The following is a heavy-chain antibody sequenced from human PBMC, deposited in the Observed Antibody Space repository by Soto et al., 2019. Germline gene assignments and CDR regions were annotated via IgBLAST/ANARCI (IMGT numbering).Heavy chain of an antibody. J-gene: IGHJ6*03. CDR3: AREKRVVVAATFGYYYYMDV. Sequence: ASVKGSCKASGYTFTRDGISWVRQAPGQGLEWMGWISAYNGNTNYAQKLQGRVTMTTDTSTSTAYMELRSLRSDDTAVYYCAREKRVVVAATFGYYYYMDVWGKGATVTVSS. CDR2: ISAYNGNT. CDR1: GYTFTRDG. V-gene: IGHV1-18*01. D-gene: IGHD2-15*01.